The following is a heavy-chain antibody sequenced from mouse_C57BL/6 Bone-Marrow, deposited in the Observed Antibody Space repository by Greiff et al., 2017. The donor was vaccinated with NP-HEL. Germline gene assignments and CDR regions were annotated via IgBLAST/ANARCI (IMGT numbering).Heavy chain of an antibody. J-gene: IGHJ3*01. CDR2: IYPGSGST. CDR3: ARDIYYYGSSLAWFAY. CDR1: GYTFTSYW. V-gene: IGHV1-55*01. D-gene: IGHD1-1*01. Sequence: QVQLKESGAELVKPGASVKMSCKASGYTFTSYWITWVKQRPGQGLEWIGDIYPGSGSTNYNEKFKSKATLTVDTSSSTAYMQLSSLTSEDSAVYYGARDIYYYGSSLAWFAYWGQGTLVTVPA.